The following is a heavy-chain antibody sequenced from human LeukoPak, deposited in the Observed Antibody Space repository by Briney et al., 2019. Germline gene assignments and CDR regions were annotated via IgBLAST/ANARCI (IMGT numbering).Heavy chain of an antibody. CDR2: ISGSGGST. CDR1: GFTFDSYW. J-gene: IGHJ2*01. CDR3: AKDPTTVTTGWYFDL. Sequence: GGSLRLSCAASGFTFDSYWMSWVRQAPGKGLEWVSAISGSGGSTYYADSVKGRFTISRDNSKNTLNLLMNSLRAEDTAVYYCAKDPTTVTTGWYFDLWGRGTLVTVSS. D-gene: IGHD4-17*01. V-gene: IGHV3-23*01.